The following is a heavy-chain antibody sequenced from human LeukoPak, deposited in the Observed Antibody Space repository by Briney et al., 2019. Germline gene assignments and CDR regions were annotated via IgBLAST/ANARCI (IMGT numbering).Heavy chain of an antibody. V-gene: IGHV1-2*02. CDR3: ARGSYDSSDFEYFHH. D-gene: IGHD3-22*01. CDR2: INPNSGGT. J-gene: IGHJ1*01. CDR1: GYTFTGNY. Sequence: ASVKVSCKASGYTFTGNYMHWVRQAPGQGLEWMGWINPNSGGTNYAQKFQGRVTMTRDASIGTAYMELNRLRSDDTAVYYCARGSYDSSDFEYFHHWGQGTLVTVSS.